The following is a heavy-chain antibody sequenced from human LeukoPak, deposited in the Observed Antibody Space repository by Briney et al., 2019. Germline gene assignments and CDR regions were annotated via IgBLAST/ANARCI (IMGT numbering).Heavy chain of an antibody. CDR3: VRDLEVEGIDATL. V-gene: IGHV3-21*06. CDR1: GFTFRSYS. J-gene: IGHJ4*02. Sequence: GGSLRLSCAASGFTFRSYSMSWVRQAPGKGLDWVSSISTRSSYIHYADSVKGRFTISRDNAKNSLYLQMNSLRAEDTAVYYCVRDLEVEGIDATLWGQGTLVTVSS. CDR2: ISTRSSYI. D-gene: IGHD2-15*01.